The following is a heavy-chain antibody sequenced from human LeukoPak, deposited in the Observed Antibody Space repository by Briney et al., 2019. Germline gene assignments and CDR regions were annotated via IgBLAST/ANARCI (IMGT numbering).Heavy chain of an antibody. D-gene: IGHD3-22*01. V-gene: IGHV4-31*03. Sequence: SQTLSLTCTVSGGSISSGGYYWSWIRQHPGKGLEWIGYIYYSGSTYYNPSLKSRVTISVDTPKNQFSLKLSSVTAADTAVYYCARARDYYDSSGYTPHAFDIWGQGTMVTVSS. J-gene: IGHJ3*02. CDR3: ARARDYYDSSGYTPHAFDI. CDR2: IYYSGST. CDR1: GGSISSGGYY.